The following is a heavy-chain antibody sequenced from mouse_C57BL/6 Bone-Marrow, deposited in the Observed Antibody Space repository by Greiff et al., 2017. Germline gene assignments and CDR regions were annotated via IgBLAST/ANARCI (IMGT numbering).Heavy chain of an antibody. CDR2: IYPGDGDT. V-gene: IGHV1-82*01. CDR3: ARRTTGGAMDY. J-gene: IGHJ4*01. Sequence: QVQLKQSGPELVKPGASVKISCKASGYAFSSSWMHWVKQRPGKGLEWIGRIYPGDGDTNYNGKFKGKATLTADKSSSTAYMQLRSLTSEDSAVYFCARRTTGGAMDYWGQGTSVTVSS. D-gene: IGHD1-1*01. CDR1: GYAFSSSW.